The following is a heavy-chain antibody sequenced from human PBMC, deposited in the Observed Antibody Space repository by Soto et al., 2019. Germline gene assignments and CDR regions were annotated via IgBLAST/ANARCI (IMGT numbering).Heavy chain of an antibody. J-gene: IGHJ4*02. V-gene: IGHV4-39*01. D-gene: IGHD1-26*01. CDR3: ARHSVGATAHREFDY. CDR1: GGSISSSSYY. Sequence: SETLSLTCPVSGGSISSSSYYWGWIRQPPGKGLEWIGSIYYSGSTYYNPSLKSRVTISVDTSKNQFSLKLSSVTAADTAVYYCARHSVGATAHREFDYWGQGTLVTVSS. CDR2: IYYSGST.